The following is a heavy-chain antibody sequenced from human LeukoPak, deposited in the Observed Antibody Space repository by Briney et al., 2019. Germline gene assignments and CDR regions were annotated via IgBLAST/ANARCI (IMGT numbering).Heavy chain of an antibody. CDR2: IYSGGST. D-gene: IGHD2-21*01. CDR3: ARFTHGGDFDY. Sequence: PGGSLRLSCAASGFTVSSKFMTWVRQAPGKGLEWVSVIYSGGSTSYADSVKGRFTISRDNSKNTLYLQMNSLRAEDTAVYYCARFTHGGDFDYWGQGTLVTVSS. V-gene: IGHV3-66*01. CDR1: GFTVSSKF. J-gene: IGHJ4*02.